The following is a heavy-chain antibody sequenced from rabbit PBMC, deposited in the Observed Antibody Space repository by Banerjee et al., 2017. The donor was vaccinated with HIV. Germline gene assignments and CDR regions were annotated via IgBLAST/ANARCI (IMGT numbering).Heavy chain of an antibody. D-gene: IGHD1-1*01. CDR2: IDAGSSGRT. Sequence: QSLEESGGDLVKPGGCLELFCKASGFSFSSSYWICWVRQAPGKGLEWIGCIDAGSSGRTNYASWAKGRFTISKTSSTTVTLQMTSLTAADTATYFCARDIAGSSGYSNLWGPGTLVTVS. V-gene: IGHV1S40*01. CDR3: ARDIAGSSGYSNL. J-gene: IGHJ4*01. CDR1: GFSFSSSYW.